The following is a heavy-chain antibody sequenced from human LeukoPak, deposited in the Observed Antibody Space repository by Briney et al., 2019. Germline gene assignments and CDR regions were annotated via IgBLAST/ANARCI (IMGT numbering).Heavy chain of an antibody. CDR1: GYTFTSYD. CDR2: MNPNSGNT. V-gene: IGHV1-8*01. CDR3: ASADYSNYALTT. D-gene: IGHD4-11*01. Sequence: ASVKVSCKASGYTFTSYDINWVRQATGQGLEWMGWMNPNSGNTGYAQKFQGRATITRNTSISTAYMELSSLRSEDTAVYYCASADYSNYALTTWGQGTLVTVSS. J-gene: IGHJ5*02.